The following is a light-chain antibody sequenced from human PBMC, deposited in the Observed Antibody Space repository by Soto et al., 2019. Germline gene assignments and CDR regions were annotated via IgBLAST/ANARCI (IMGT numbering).Light chain of an antibody. V-gene: IGKV3-11*01. CDR2: DAS. J-gene: IGKJ2*01. CDR1: QSATSY. Sequence: EIVLTQSPAPLSLSPGERSTLSCRASQSATSYLAWYQQKTGQDPRLLIYDASTSDTGIQARFSGSGSGTDLTLTITSLEPEDFAVYYCQQRSNWPNTCGQGTELVIK. CDR3: QQRSNWPNT.